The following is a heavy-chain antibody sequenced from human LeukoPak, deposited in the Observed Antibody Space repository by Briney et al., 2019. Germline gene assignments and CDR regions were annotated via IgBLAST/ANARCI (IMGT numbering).Heavy chain of an antibody. J-gene: IGHJ3*02. D-gene: IGHD3-3*01. CDR2: IYHQAGT. CDR1: GGYMENIY. CDR3: AKIKTTFGVVTHAFDI. Sequence: SETLSLTCTVSGGYMENIYWHWIRQPPGKGLEWVGYIYHQAGTEYNPSLKNRVAISVDTSKNQFSLKLSSVTAADTAVYYCAKIKTTFGVVTHAFDIWGQGTIVTVSP. V-gene: IGHV4-59*01.